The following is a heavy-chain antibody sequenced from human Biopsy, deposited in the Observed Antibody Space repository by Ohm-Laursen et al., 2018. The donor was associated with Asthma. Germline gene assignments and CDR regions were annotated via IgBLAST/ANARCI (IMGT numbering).Heavy chain of an antibody. Sequence: SVKVSCKASGYNFISFAIHWVRQAPGQRLEWMGWVNTGNGDTKYSQKFQGRVTITRDTSASTAYMELRSLRSEDTATYYCARTYCDFLAGQVKDVFGVWGQGTMVTVSS. CDR2: VNTGNGDT. CDR3: ARTYCDFLAGQVKDVFGV. V-gene: IGHV1-3*04. CDR1: GYNFISFA. J-gene: IGHJ3*01. D-gene: IGHD3-9*01.